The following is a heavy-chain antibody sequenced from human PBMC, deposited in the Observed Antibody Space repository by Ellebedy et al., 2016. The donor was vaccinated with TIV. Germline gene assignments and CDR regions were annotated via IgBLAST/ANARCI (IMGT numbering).Heavy chain of an antibody. CDR2: IYSGGST. D-gene: IGHD2-8*02. CDR1: GFTVSNNF. V-gene: IGHV3-53*01. Sequence: GESLKISCAASGFTVSNNFMSWVRQAPGKGLEWVSLIYSGGSTYYTDSVKGRFTISRDNSRNTLYLQMNSLRGEDTAVYFCAKDVRYTTGWGGALDIWGQGAMVTVSS. CDR3: AKDVRYTTGWGGALDI. J-gene: IGHJ3*02.